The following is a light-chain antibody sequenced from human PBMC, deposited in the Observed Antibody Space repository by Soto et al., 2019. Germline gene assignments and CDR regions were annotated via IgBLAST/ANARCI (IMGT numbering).Light chain of an antibody. Sequence: HCVRTQPAYVWGSPGESINISCTGTSSDVGGYDYVSWYQHHPGKAPKLIIYDVSNRPSGVSNPFSGSKSGNTASLTISGLQPEDEADYYCSSYTTSNTRQIVFGTGTKVTVL. CDR2: DVS. CDR3: SSYTTSNTRQIV. CDR1: SSDVGGYDY. V-gene: IGLV2-14*03. J-gene: IGLJ1*01.